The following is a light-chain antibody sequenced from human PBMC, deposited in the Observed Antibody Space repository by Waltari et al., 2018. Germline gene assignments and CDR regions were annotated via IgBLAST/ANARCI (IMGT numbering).Light chain of an antibody. CDR2: RDT. CDR1: HIGRKR. J-gene: IGLJ1*01. Sequence: SYVLTPPPSMSVAPAHTSTIFCGGDHIGRKRVHWYQQKPGPAPVLVVYRDTDRPSGIAERFSGSNSGNTATLSIGRVEAGDEATYYCQVWDVNIYDFVFGTGTTVTVL. V-gene: IGLV3-21*02. CDR3: QVWDVNIYDFV.